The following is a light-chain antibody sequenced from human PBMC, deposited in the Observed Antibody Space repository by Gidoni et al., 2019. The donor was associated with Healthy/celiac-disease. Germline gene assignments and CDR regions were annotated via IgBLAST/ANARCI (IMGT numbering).Light chain of an antibody. CDR2: KAS. J-gene: IGKJ1*01. CDR3: QQYNSYRGT. Sequence: DLLMTQSPSTLSASVGDRVTITCRASQSISSWLAWYQQKPGKAPKLLIYKASSLESGVPSRFSGSGSGTEFTLTISSLQPDDFATYYCQQYNSYRGTFGQGTKVEIK. CDR1: QSISSW. V-gene: IGKV1-5*03.